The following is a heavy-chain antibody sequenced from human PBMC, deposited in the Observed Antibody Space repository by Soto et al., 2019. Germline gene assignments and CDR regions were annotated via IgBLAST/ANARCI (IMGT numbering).Heavy chain of an antibody. CDR2: IYKSATT. J-gene: IGHJ5*01. D-gene: IGHD2-15*01. V-gene: IGHV4-30-4*01. CDR1: GDSISTVDYF. CDR3: ARGRYCLTGRCFPNWFDS. Sequence: SETLSLTFSVSGDSISTVDYFWAWIRQPPGQALEYIGYIYKSATTYYNPSFEIRVAISLDTSKSQFSLNVTSVTAADTAVYFCARGRYCLTGRCFPNWFDSWGQGTLVTVSS.